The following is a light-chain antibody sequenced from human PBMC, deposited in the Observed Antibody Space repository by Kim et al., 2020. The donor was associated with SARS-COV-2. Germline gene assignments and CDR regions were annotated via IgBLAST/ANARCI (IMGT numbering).Light chain of an antibody. CDR2: RNN. J-gene: IGLJ2*01. CDR1: SNNVGNRG. Sequence: QAGLTQPPSVSKDLRQTATLTCTGNSNNVGNRGAAWLQQHQGNPPKLLSYRNNNRPSGISERFSASRSGNTASLTIIGLQPEDEADYFCSTWDSSLSAVVFGGGTQLTV. CDR3: STWDSSLSAVV. V-gene: IGLV10-54*01.